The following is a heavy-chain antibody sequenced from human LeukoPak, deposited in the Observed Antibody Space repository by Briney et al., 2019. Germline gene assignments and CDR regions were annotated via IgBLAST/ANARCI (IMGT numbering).Heavy chain of an antibody. V-gene: IGHV4-4*07. J-gene: IGHJ4*02. CDR3: ARDGGYSSHDY. CDR2: ISFSGST. Sequence: SETLSLTCTVSGDSISSYYWSWIRQPAGKGLEWIGRISFSGSTNYNPSLRSRVTVSVDMSKSQISLKLSSVTAADTAVYYCARDGGYSSHDYWGQGTLVSVSS. CDR1: GDSISSYY. D-gene: IGHD2-15*01.